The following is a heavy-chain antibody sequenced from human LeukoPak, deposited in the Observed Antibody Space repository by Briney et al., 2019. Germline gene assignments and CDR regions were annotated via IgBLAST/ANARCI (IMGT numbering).Heavy chain of an antibody. D-gene: IGHD5-18*01. CDR2: IYYSGST. CDR3: ARRRGTNGPLWNTAMVRWVNWFDP. CDR1: GGSISSSSYY. Sequence: SETLSLTCTVSGGSISSSSYYWGWIRQPPGKGLEWIANIYYSGSTYFNPSLKGRVTISIDTSKNQFSLKLTSVIAADTAVYYCARRRGTNGPLWNTAMVRWVNWFDPWGQGTLVTVSS. V-gene: IGHV4-39*01. J-gene: IGHJ5*02.